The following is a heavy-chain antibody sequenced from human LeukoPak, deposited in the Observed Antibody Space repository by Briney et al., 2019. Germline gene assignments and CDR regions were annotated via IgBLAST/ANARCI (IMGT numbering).Heavy chain of an antibody. J-gene: IGHJ4*02. V-gene: IGHV5-51*01. D-gene: IGHD6-13*01. CDR2: IYPGDSDT. CDR1: GYSFTTYW. CDR3: ARRMAAAGSPFHY. Sequence: GESLKISCKGSGYSFTTYWIGWVRQMPGRGLEWMGIIYPGDSDTRYSPSFQGQVTLSADKSISTAYLQRSSLKASDTAMYYCARRMAAAGSPFHYWGQGTLVTVSS.